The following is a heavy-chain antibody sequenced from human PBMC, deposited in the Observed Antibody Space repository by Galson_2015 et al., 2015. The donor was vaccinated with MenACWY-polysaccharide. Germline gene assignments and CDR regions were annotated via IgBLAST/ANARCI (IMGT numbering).Heavy chain of an antibody. CDR3: ARAVRNDGGRAFDI. Sequence: SLRLSCAASGFTFSNYGMHWVRQAPGKGLEWIAVIRDSESNEYYADSVKGRFTISRDNSKNALYLQMNSLRAEDTAVYYCARAVRNDGGRAFDIWGQGTMVTVSS. D-gene: IGHD1-1*01. CDR2: IRDSESNE. CDR1: GFTFSNYG. J-gene: IGHJ3*02. V-gene: IGHV3-33*01.